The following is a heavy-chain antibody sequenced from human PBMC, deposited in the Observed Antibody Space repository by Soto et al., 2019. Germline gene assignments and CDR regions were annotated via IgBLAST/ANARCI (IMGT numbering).Heavy chain of an antibody. CDR3: ARPLEQWQLGFGMDV. J-gene: IGHJ6*01. V-gene: IGHV3-33*01. D-gene: IGHD6-19*01. Sequence: GGSLRLSCAASVFTPSTYGMDWVRQAPGKGLEWVAVVWYDGSKKYYADSVKGRFTVSRDNSKNTLYLQMNSLRAEDTAVYYCARPLEQWQLGFGMDVWGQGSPVTVSS. CDR1: VFTPSTYG. CDR2: VWYDGSKK.